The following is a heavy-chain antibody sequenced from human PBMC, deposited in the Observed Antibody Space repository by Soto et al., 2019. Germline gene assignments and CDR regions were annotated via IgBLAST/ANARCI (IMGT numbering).Heavy chain of an antibody. CDR1: GYTFTGYY. J-gene: IGHJ4*02. V-gene: IGHV1-2*02. CDR3: ARDLYCSGGSCYDGGLDY. Sequence: ASVKVSCKASGYTFTGYYMHWVRQAPGQGLEWMGWINPNSGGTNYAQKFQGRVTMTRDTSISTAYMELSRLRSDDTAVYYCARDLYCSGGSCYDGGLDYWGQGTLVTVSS. CDR2: INPNSGGT. D-gene: IGHD2-15*01.